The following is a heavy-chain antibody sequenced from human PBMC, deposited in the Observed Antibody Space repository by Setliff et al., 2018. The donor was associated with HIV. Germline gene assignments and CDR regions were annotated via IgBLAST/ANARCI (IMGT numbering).Heavy chain of an antibody. D-gene: IGHD3-22*01. CDR3: ARRKDDSSGYYRPHGAFDI. CDR1: GYSFTNYW. CDR2: IYPGDSDT. V-gene: IGHV5-51*01. Sequence: GESLKISCQGSGYSFTNYWIGWVRQMPGKGLEWMGIIYPGDSDTRYSPSFQGQVTISADKSISTAYLQWSSLKASDTAMYYCARRKDDSSGYYRPHGAFDIWGQGTMVTVSS. J-gene: IGHJ3*02.